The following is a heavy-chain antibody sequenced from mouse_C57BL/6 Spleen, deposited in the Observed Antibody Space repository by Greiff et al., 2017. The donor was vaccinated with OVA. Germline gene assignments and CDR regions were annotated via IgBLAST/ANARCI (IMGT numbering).Heavy chain of an antibody. J-gene: IGHJ4*01. D-gene: IGHD2-4*01. CDR3: ARYPKPSIYYEYDGYAMDY. V-gene: IGHV7-3*01. CDR1: GFTFTDYY. Sequence: EVQLVESGGGLVQPGGSLSLSCAASGFTFTDYYMSWVRQPPGKALEWLGFIRNKANGYTTEYSASVKGRFTISRDNSQSILYLQMNALRAEDSATYYCARYPKPSIYYEYDGYAMDYWGQGTSVTVSS. CDR2: IRNKANGYTT.